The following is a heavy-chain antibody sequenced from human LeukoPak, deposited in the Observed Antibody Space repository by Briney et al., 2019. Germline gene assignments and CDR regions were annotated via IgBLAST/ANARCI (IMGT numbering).Heavy chain of an antibody. CDR1: GFTFSNYW. CDR3: SRSLDY. Sequence: GGSLRLSCAASGFTFSNYWMDWVRQAPGKGLEWVANIKQDGSEIYYMDSVKGRFTISRDNAKNSLYLQMNSLRAEDTAVYYCSRSLDYWGQGTLVTVSS. CDR2: IKQDGSEI. J-gene: IGHJ4*02. V-gene: IGHV3-7*01.